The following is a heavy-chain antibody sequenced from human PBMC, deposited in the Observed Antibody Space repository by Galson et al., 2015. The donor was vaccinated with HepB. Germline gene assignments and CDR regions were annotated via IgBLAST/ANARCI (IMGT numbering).Heavy chain of an antibody. CDR1: GYTFTGYY. Sequence: SVKVSCKASGYTFTGYYMHWVRQAPGQGLEWMGWINPNSGGTNYAQKFQGRVTMTRDTSISTAYMELSRLRSDDTAVYYCASGRDMVRGVIINGILDYWGQGTLVTVSS. CDR3: ASGRDMVRGVIINGILDY. D-gene: IGHD3-10*01. V-gene: IGHV1-2*02. CDR2: INPNSGGT. J-gene: IGHJ4*02.